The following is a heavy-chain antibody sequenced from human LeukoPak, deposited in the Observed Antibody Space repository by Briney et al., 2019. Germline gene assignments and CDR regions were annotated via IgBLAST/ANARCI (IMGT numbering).Heavy chain of an antibody. D-gene: IGHD3-22*01. J-gene: IGHJ3*01. CDR1: GGSLSGHY. CDR3: ARLLDNDTSGDPDTFDV. V-gene: IGHV4-59*11. CDR2: VSYTGRT. Sequence: KASETLSLTCTVSGGSLSGHYWSWIRQPPGKRLEWIGYVSYTGRTKYNPSLQSRVTISIDTSKSQFSLKLTSVTSADTAVYSCARLLDNDTSGDPDTFDVWGQGTTVIVSS.